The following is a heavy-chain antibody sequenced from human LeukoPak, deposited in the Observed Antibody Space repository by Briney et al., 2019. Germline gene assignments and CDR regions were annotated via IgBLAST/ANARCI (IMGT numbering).Heavy chain of an antibody. J-gene: IGHJ5*02. D-gene: IGHD3-10*01. CDR1: GYTFTSYD. V-gene: IGHV1-8*03. CDR3: ARGFREGDWFDP. Sequence: GASVKVSCKASGYTFTSYDINWVRQATGQGLEWMGWMSPNSGNTGYAQKFQGRVTITRNTSISTAYMELSSLRSEDTAEYYCARGFREGDWFDPWGQGTLVTVSS. CDR2: MSPNSGNT.